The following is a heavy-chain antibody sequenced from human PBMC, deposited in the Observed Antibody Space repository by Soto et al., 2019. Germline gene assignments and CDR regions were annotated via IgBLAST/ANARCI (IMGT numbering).Heavy chain of an antibody. Sequence: ASVKVSCKASGYTFTSYYMHWVRQAPGQGLEWMRIINPSGGSTSCAQKFQGRVTMTRDTSTSTVYMELSSLRSEDTAVYYCARGGGVITMVRLNWFDPWGQGTLVTV. J-gene: IGHJ5*02. V-gene: IGHV1-46*01. CDR3: ARGGGVITMVRLNWFDP. CDR1: GYTFTSYY. D-gene: IGHD3-10*01. CDR2: INPSGGST.